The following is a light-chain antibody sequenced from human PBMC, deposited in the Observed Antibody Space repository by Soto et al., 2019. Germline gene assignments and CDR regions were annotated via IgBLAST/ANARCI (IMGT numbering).Light chain of an antibody. J-gene: IGLJ2*01. V-gene: IGLV1-40*01. Sequence: QSVLTQPPSVSGAPGQRVTISCTGSSSNIGAGYDVQWYQQLPGTAPRLLIYGNSNRPSGVPDRFSGSKSGTSASLAITGLQAEDEADYYCQSYDGSLSGLVVFGGGTKLTVL. CDR2: GNS. CDR3: QSYDGSLSGLVV. CDR1: SSNIGAGYD.